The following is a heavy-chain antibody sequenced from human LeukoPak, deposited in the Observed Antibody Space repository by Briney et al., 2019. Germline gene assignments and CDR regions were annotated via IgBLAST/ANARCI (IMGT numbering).Heavy chain of an antibody. V-gene: IGHV1-2*02. CDR1: GYTFTDYY. CDR2: INPNSGDT. CDR3: ARDGTMSTRAPGGVPDY. J-gene: IGHJ4*02. D-gene: IGHD3-10*02. Sequence: ASVKVSCKASGYTFTDYYMHWVRQAPGQGLEWLGWINPNSGDTYYAPKFQGRVTMTRDTSISTAYMELSRLRSDDTAVYYCARDGTMSTRAPGGVPDYWGQGTLVTVSS.